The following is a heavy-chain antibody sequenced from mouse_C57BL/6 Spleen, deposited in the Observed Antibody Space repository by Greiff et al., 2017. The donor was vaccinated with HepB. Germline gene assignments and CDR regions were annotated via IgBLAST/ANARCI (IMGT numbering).Heavy chain of an antibody. J-gene: IGHJ1*03. CDR3: ARSGTTVVARDWYFDV. D-gene: IGHD1-1*01. CDR1: GYTFTSYW. V-gene: IGHV1-52*01. CDR2: IDPSDSET. Sequence: QVQLQQPGAELVRPGSSVKLSCKASGYTFTSYWMHWVKQRPIQGLEWIGNIDPSDSETHYNQKFKDKATLTVAKSSSTAYMQLSSLTSEDSAVYYCARSGTTVVARDWYFDVWGTGTTVTVSS.